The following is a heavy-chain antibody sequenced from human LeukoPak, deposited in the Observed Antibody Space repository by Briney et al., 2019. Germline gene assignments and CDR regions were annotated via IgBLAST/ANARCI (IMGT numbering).Heavy chain of an antibody. J-gene: IGHJ6*03. CDR1: GFTFTTYD. V-gene: IGHV3-13*01. CDR2: IGTAGDT. CDR3: ARDRGGGHMDV. D-gene: IGHD2-15*01. Sequence: GGSLRLSCAASGFTFTTYDMHWVRQATGKGLEWVSAIGTAGDTYYPGSVKGRFTISRENAKDSLYLQMNSLRAGDTAVYYCARDRGGGHMDVWGKGTTVTISS.